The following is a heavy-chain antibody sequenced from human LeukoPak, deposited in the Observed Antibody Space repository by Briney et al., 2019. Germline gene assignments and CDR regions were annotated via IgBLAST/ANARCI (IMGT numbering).Heavy chain of an antibody. CDR1: GFTVSSNY. V-gene: IGHV3-53*01. CDR3: ARSYGDYKYYFDY. CDR2: IYSGGST. Sequence: GGSLRLSCAASGFTVSSNYMSWVRQAPGKGLEWVSVIYSGGSTYYADSVKGRFTISRDNSKNTLYLQMNSLRAEDTAVYYCARSYGDYKYYFDYWGQGTLVTVSS. D-gene: IGHD4-17*01. J-gene: IGHJ4*02.